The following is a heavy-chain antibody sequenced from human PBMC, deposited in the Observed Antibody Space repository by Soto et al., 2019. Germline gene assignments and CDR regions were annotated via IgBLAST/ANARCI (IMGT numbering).Heavy chain of an antibody. CDR2: LIPVFGST. Sequence: QVQLVQSGAEVKKPGSSVKVSCKASGGTFSDYAISWVRQAPGHGLEWMGGLIPVFGSTHYAQSFQGRLTSTANPSSTAAYMELSSLRSDDTAVYYCARSIGSSSFYFDFWGPGTQVTVSS. J-gene: IGHJ4*02. V-gene: IGHV1-69*01. CDR3: ARSIGSSSFYFDF. D-gene: IGHD6-6*01. CDR1: GGTFSDYA.